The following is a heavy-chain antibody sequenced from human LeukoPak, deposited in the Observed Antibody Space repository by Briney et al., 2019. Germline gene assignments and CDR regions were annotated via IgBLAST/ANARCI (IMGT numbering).Heavy chain of an antibody. CDR2: IYYSGST. CDR1: GGSISSSSYY. V-gene: IGHV4-39*01. J-gene: IGHJ3*02. D-gene: IGHD3-22*01. Sequence: ASETLSLTCTVSGGSISSSSYYWGWIRQPPGKGLEWIGSIYYSGSTYYNPSLKSRVTISVDTSKNQFSLKLSSVTAADTAVYYCAITYYYDSSGYAFDIWGQGTMVTVSS. CDR3: AITYYYDSSGYAFDI.